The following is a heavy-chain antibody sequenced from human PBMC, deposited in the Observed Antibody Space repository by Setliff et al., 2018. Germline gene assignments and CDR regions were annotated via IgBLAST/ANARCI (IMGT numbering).Heavy chain of an antibody. Sequence: ASVKVSCMASGYTFTRYYMHWVRQAPGQGLEWMGLINPTGGSTSYAQKFQGRVTMTRDTSTSTVFMELSSLRSEDTAVYYCARDRNDNYESSGYYYAGGYMDVWGKGTTVTVS. CDR1: GYTFTRYY. CDR3: ARDRNDNYESSGYYYAGGYMDV. CDR2: INPTGGST. J-gene: IGHJ6*03. D-gene: IGHD3-22*01. V-gene: IGHV1-46*01.